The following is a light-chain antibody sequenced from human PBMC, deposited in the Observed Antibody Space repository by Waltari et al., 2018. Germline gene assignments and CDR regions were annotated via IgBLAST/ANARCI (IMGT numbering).Light chain of an antibody. CDR1: KLGNKY. V-gene: IGLV3-1*01. J-gene: IGLJ1*01. CDR2: QDT. Sequence: SSELTQPPSVSVSPGQTASVTCSGDKLGNKYASWYQQKPGQSPVLVIYQDTKRPSGIPERFSGSNSRNTATLTIAGTQALDEADYYCQAWDSNTAHYVFGTGTKVTVL. CDR3: QAWDSNTAHYV.